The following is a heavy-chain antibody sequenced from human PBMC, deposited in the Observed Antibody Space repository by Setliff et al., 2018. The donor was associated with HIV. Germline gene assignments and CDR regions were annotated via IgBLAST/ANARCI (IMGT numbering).Heavy chain of an antibody. Sequence: PGGSLRLSCAASGFIFSNYAMHWVRQAPVKGLEWVAVISYDGSDKYYADSVKGRFTISRDNSKNTVYLQMNSLRAEDTAVYYCATLSSNWHLDYWGQGTLVTVSS. D-gene: IGHD6-13*01. J-gene: IGHJ4*02. V-gene: IGHV3-30*04. CDR2: ISYDGSDK. CDR3: ATLSSNWHLDY. CDR1: GFIFSNYA.